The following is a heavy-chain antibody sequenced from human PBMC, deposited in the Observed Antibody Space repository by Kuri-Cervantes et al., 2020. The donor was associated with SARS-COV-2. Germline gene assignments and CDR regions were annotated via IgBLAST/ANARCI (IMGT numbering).Heavy chain of an antibody. Sequence: GESLKISCAASGYTFTSYAMNWVRQAPGQGLEWMGWINTNTGNPTYAQGFTGRFVFSLDTSVSTAYLQISSLKAEDTAVYYCAREIAWEWQHNWFDPWGQGTLVTVSS. CDR3: AREIAWEWQHNWFDP. D-gene: IGHD3-3*01. CDR1: GYTFTSYA. CDR2: INTNTGNP. J-gene: IGHJ5*02. V-gene: IGHV7-4-1*02.